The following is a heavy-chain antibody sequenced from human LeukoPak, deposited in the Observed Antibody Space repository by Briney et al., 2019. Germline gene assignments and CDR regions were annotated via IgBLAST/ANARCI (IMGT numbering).Heavy chain of an antibody. CDR3: AIHLWFGELFLDY. Sequence: VSVKVSCKASGYTFTSYYMHWVRQAPGQGLEWMGIINPSGGSTSYAQKFQGRVTMTRDMSTSTVYMELSSLRSEDTAVYYCAIHLWFGELFLDYWGQGTLVTVSS. CDR2: INPSGGST. J-gene: IGHJ4*02. D-gene: IGHD3-10*01. V-gene: IGHV1-46*01. CDR1: GYTFTSYY.